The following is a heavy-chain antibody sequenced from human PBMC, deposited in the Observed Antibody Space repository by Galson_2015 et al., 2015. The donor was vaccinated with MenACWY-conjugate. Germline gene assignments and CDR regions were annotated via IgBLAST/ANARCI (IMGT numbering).Heavy chain of an antibody. CDR2: MSGSGERA. CDR1: GFTFSNYP. J-gene: IGHJ4*02. D-gene: IGHD1-1*01. Sequence: SLRLSCAASGFTFSNYPMSWVRQAPGKGLEWVSGMSGSGERAYYADSVKGRFTISRDNSKNTLYVQMNNLRAEDTAMYHCAKFMGPKGDNNWWGDFDSWGQGTLVTVSS. V-gene: IGHV3-23*01. CDR3: AKFMGPKGDNNWWGDFDS.